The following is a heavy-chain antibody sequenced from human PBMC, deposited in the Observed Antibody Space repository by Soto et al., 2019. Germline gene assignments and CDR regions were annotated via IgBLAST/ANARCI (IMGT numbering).Heavy chain of an antibody. Sequence: ASVKVSCKASGYTFTSYYMHWVRQAPGQGLEWMGIINPSGGSTSYAQKFQGRVTMTRDNSKNTLYLQMNSLRAEDTAVYYCARDLFLVATIGLAYWGQGTLVTVSS. CDR2: INPSGGST. D-gene: IGHD5-12*01. CDR3: ARDLFLVATIGLAY. V-gene: IGHV1-46*01. CDR1: GYTFTSYY. J-gene: IGHJ4*02.